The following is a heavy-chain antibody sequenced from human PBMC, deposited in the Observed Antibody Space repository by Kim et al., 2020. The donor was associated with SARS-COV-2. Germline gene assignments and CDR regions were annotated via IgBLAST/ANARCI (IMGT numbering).Heavy chain of an antibody. CDR2: IYYSGST. J-gene: IGHJ6*02. CDR1: GGSISSGGYY. CDR3: ARDNVVAAAGTPYYYYGMYI. V-gene: IGHV4-31*03. Sequence: SETLSLTCTVSGGSISSGGYYWSWIRQHPGKGLEWIGYIYYSGSTYYNPSLKSRVTISVDTSKNQFSLKLSSVTAADTAVYYCARDNVVAAAGTPYYYYGMYIWGQGTTVTVYS. D-gene: IGHD6-13*01.